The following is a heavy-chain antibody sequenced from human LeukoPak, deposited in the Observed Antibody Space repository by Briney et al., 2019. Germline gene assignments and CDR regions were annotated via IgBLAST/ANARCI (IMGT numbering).Heavy chain of an antibody. Sequence: KASETLSLTCTVSGGSISSYYWSWIRPPPGKGLEWIGYIYYSGSTNYNPSLKSRGTISVDTSKNKFSLKLRSVTAADTAVYYCARAVKYYYDRSDEYFDYWGQGTLVTVSS. J-gene: IGHJ4*02. CDR1: GGSISSYY. V-gene: IGHV4-59*01. D-gene: IGHD3-22*01. CDR2: IYYSGST. CDR3: ARAVKYYYDRSDEYFDY.